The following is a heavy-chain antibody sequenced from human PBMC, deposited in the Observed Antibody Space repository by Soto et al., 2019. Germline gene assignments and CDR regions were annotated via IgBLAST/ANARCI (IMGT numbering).Heavy chain of an antibody. CDR2: IYYSGST. D-gene: IGHD3-16*01. CDR3: ARENDDYYYYMDV. Sequence: SETLSLTCTVSGGSISSYYWSWIRQPPGKGLEWIGYIYYSGSTNYNPSLKSRVTISVGTSKNQFSLKLSSVTAADTAVYYCARENDDYYYYMDVWGKGTTVTVSS. J-gene: IGHJ6*03. CDR1: GGSISSYY. V-gene: IGHV4-59*01.